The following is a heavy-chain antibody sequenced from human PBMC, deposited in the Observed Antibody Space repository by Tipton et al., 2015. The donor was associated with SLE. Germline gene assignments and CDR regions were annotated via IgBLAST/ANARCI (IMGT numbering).Heavy chain of an antibody. CDR2: ISSSSSTI. CDR1: GFTFSSYS. J-gene: IGHJ5*02. Sequence: SLRLSCAASGFTFSSYSMNWVRQAPGKGLEWVSYISSSSSTIYYADSVKGRFTISRDNAKNSLYLQMNSLRAEDTAVYYCARGGVPFYYGSGNYYNPNWFDPWGQGTLVTVSS. V-gene: IGHV3-48*01. CDR3: ARGGVPFYYGSGNYYNPNWFDP. D-gene: IGHD3-10*01.